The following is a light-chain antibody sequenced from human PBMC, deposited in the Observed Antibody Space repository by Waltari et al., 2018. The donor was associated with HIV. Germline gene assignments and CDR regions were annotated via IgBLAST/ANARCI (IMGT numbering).Light chain of an antibody. CDR3: QVWDASTTQPLV. Sequence: SYVVTQPPSVSVAPGQTARISCGGDSIGTKSVHWYQQKSGLAPVLVFYDDTERPTGIPERFSGSNSGNTATLTIYRVEAEDEGDYYCQVWDASTTQPLVFGSGTKVTAL. J-gene: IGLJ1*01. V-gene: IGLV3-21*02. CDR2: DDT. CDR1: SIGTKS.